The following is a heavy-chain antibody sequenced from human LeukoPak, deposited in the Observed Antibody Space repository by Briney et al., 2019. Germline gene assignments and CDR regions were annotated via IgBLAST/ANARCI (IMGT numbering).Heavy chain of an antibody. CDR3: ARDRSSSRFDY. J-gene: IGHJ4*02. CDR2: ISSSSSTI. V-gene: IGHV3-48*02. Sequence: PGGSLRLSCAASGFIFSNAWMSWVRQAPGKGLEWVSYISSSSSTIYYADSVKGRFTISRDNAKNSVYLQMNSLRDEDTAVFYCARDRSSSRFDYWGQGTLVTVSS. CDR1: GFIFSNAW. D-gene: IGHD6-13*01.